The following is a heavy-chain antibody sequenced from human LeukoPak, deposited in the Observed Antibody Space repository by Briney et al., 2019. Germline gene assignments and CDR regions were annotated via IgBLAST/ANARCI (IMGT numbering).Heavy chain of an antibody. V-gene: IGHV6-1*01. J-gene: IGHJ4*02. Sequence: SQTLSLTCVISGDXVSSNSATWNWIRQSPSRGLEWLGRTYYRSKWSSDYALSVKSRITINPDTSRNEFSLQLNSVTPEDTAVYFCTREAVAGFNYWGQGTLVTVSS. CDR1: GDXVSSNSAT. D-gene: IGHD6-19*01. CDR3: TREAVAGFNY. CDR2: TYYRSKWSS.